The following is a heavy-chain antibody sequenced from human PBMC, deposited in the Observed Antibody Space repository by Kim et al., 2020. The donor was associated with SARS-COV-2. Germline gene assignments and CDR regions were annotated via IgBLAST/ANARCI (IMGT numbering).Heavy chain of an antibody. D-gene: IGHD5-12*01. Sequence: SETLSLTCAVYGGSFSGYYWSWIRQPPGKGLEWIGEINHSGSTNYNPSLKSRVTISVDTSKNQFSLKLSSVTAADTAVYYCARSVRYDGPFVRLAQWGRGSGMDVWGQGTPVTVSS. J-gene: IGHJ6*02. V-gene: IGHV4-34*01. CDR1: GGSFSGYY. CDR3: ARSVRYDGPFVRLAQWGRGSGMDV. CDR2: INHSGST.